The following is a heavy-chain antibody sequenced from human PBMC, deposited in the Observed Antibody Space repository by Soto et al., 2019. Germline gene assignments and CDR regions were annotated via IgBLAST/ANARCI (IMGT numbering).Heavy chain of an antibody. CDR3: ARDTQYSGGDWYEDWFDS. J-gene: IGHJ5*01. CDR1: GGSIRDYF. CDR2: IYYTGRT. Sequence: QVQLQESGPGLVKPSETLSLTCTVSGGSIRDYFWSWIRQPPGKGLEWIGHIYYTGRTNSNSSLKSRVTMSLDTSKNQFSLKLTSVTAADTAVYYCARDTQYSGGDWYEDWFDSWGQGTLVTVSS. D-gene: IGHD2-21*02. V-gene: IGHV4-59*13.